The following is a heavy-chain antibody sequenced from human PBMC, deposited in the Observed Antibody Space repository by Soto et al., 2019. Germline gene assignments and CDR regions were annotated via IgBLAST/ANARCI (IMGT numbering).Heavy chain of an antibody. Sequence: PSETLSLTCTVSGGSIDSYYWSWIRQPPGKGLEWIGYSYYSGSTIYNPSLKSRVTISIDTSKKQFSLNLNSVTAADTAVYYCARGDSSSWYLNWFHPWGQGTLVTVSS. J-gene: IGHJ5*02. CDR3: ARGDSSSWYLNWFHP. V-gene: IGHV4-59*01. CDR1: GGSIDSYY. D-gene: IGHD6-13*01. CDR2: SYYSGST.